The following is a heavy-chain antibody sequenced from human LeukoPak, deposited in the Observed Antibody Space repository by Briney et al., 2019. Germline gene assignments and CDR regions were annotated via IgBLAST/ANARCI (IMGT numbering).Heavy chain of an antibody. V-gene: IGHV4-30-2*01. CDR1: GGAINSGGYS. CDR3: ARGGEIIVGATHFDR. CDR2: ISNSGRT. J-gene: IGHJ4*02. Sequence: SQTLSLTCAVSGGAINSGGYSWSWIRQAPGKGLEWVGDISNSGRTYYNPSLKSRVTMSVDRSKNQFSLNLSSVTAADTAVYYCARGGEIIVGATHFDRWGQGTLVTVSS. D-gene: IGHD1-26*01.